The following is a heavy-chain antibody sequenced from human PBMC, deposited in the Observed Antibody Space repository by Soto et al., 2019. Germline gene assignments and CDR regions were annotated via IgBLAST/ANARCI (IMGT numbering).Heavy chain of an antibody. D-gene: IGHD6-13*01. V-gene: IGHV4-34*01. Sequence: SETLSLTCAVYGGSFIGYYWSWIRQPPGKGLEWIGEINHGGSTNYNPSLKSRVTISVDTSKNQFSLKLSSVTAADTAVYYCAYGGSSWPQYYYYGMDVWGQGTTVTVSS. CDR1: GGSFIGYY. J-gene: IGHJ6*02. CDR3: AYGGSSWPQYYYYGMDV. CDR2: INHGGST.